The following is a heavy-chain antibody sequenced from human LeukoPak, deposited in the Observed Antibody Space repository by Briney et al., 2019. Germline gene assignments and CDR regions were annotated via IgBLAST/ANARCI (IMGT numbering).Heavy chain of an antibody. J-gene: IGHJ4*02. Sequence: GGSLRLSCAASGFTFSNYWMHWVRQSPGKGLVWVSRVRSDGTITSYADSVKGRFTISRDNAKNTLYLQMNSLRVEDTAVYYCVRVMPVAGSDSWGQGTPVTVSS. D-gene: IGHD6-19*01. CDR2: VRSDGTIT. CDR3: VRVMPVAGSDS. V-gene: IGHV3-74*01. CDR1: GFTFSNYW.